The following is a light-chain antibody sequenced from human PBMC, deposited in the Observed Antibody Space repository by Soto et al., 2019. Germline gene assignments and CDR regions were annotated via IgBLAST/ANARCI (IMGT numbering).Light chain of an antibody. Sequence: QSVLTQPPSASGTPGQRVTISCSGSSSYMGSTTLYWYQQFPGTPPQLLHYRNHHRPPGVPDRFSGYKSGTSPSLAISGLQSEDEGDYYFAAWHDRLNGSGFETGPQVTVL. CDR1: SSYMGSTT. CDR3: AAWHDRLNGSG. V-gene: IGLV1-44*01. J-gene: IGLJ1*01. CDR2: RNH.